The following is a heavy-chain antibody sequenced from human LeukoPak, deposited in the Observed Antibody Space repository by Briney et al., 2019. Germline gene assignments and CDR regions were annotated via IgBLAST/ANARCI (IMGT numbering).Heavy chain of an antibody. D-gene: IGHD3-3*01. J-gene: IGHJ4*02. CDR3: ARPYVLRFLEWLPFDY. CDR2: IKQDGSEK. V-gene: IGHV3-7*01. Sequence: GGSLRLSCAASGFTFSSYWMSWVCQAPGKGLEWVANIKQDGSEKYYVDSVKGRFTISRDNAKNSLYLQMNSLRAEDTAVYYCARPYVLRFLEWLPFDYWGQGTLVTVSS. CDR1: GFTFSSYW.